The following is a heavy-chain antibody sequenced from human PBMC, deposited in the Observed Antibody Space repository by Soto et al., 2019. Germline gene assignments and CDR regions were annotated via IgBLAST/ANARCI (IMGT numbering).Heavy chain of an antibody. J-gene: IGHJ6*02. Sequence: SPTLSLTCAISGDSVSSNSSAWNWIRQSPSRGLEWLGRTYYRSKWYNDYAVSVKSRIVIDPDTSKNQFSLQLSSVTPEDTAVYYCARDPSYDSGGAFFYYYYGMDVWGQGTTVTVSS. CDR1: GDSVSSNSSA. D-gene: IGHD3-22*01. CDR2: TYYRSKWYN. CDR3: ARDPSYDSGGAFFYYYYGMDV. V-gene: IGHV6-1*01.